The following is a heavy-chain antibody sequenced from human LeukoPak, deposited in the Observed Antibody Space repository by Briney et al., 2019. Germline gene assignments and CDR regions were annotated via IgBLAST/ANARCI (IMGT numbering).Heavy chain of an antibody. D-gene: IGHD2-15*01. CDR3: ARERYCSGGNCFVTYYYGMDV. J-gene: IGHJ6*02. Sequence: ASVKVSCKASGYILTTYYMHWVRQAPGQGLEWMGIINPTGGSTNYAQKFEGRVTMTRDTSTSTVYMELSSLRSEDTAVYYCARERYCSGGNCFVTYYYGMDVWGQGTTVTVSS. CDR1: GYILTTYY. V-gene: IGHV1-46*01. CDR2: INPTGGST.